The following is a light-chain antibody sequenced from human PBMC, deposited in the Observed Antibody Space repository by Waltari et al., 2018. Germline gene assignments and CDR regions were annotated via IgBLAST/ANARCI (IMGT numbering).Light chain of an antibody. Sequence: QSALTQPPSASGSPGQSVTLSCTGTSSSVVGYTYVYRYQQHPGKAPKLMMYEVSKRPSGVPDRFSGSKSGNTASLTVSGLQAEDEADYYCSSYAGSNTVVFGGGTKLTVL. J-gene: IGLJ2*01. CDR1: SSSVVGYTY. CDR3: SSYAGSNTVV. V-gene: IGLV2-8*01. CDR2: EVS.